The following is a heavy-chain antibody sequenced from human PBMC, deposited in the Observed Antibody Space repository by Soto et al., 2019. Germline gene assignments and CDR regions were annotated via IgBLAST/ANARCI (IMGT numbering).Heavy chain of an antibody. CDR3: AKDMEITGTPFDY. V-gene: IGHV3-23*01. Sequence: LRLSCAASGFTFSSYAMSWVRQAPGKGLEWVSAISGSGGSTYYADSVKGRFTISRDNSKNTLYLQMNSLRAEDTAVYYCAKDMEITGTPFDYWGQGTLVTVSS. J-gene: IGHJ4*02. CDR1: GFTFSSYA. D-gene: IGHD1-7*01. CDR2: ISGSGGST.